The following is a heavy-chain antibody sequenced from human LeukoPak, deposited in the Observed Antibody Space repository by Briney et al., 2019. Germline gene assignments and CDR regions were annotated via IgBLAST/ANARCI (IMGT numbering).Heavy chain of an antibody. CDR3: ARVRGGGYSNFFVN. J-gene: IGHJ4*02. CDR1: GFIFGDYS. CDR2: ISSSSKTI. D-gene: IGHD4-11*01. Sequence: GGSLRLSCAASGFIFGDYSMTWVRQASGKRLEWVGYISSSSKTIYYADSVKGRFTISRDNAKNSLYLQMNSLRDEDTAVYYCARVRGGGYSNFFVNWGQGSLVTVSA. V-gene: IGHV3-48*02.